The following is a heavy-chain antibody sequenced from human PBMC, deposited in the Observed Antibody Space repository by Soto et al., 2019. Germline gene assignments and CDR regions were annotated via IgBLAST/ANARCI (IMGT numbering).Heavy chain of an antibody. Sequence: QVQLVQSGAEVKKPGASVKVSCKASGYIFTSYNINWVRQAAGHGLEWMGWVNPDSGHTVYAQKFQGRVTMTRDTSIVTAHMEVRSLKPEDRAVYYCATSAPFSNAALEGLYYIGVGGEGAWVTVSS. CDR1: GYIFTSYN. V-gene: IGHV1-8*02. J-gene: IGHJ6*03. CDR3: ATSAPFSNAALEGLYYIGV. D-gene: IGHD4-4*01. CDR2: VNPDSGHT.